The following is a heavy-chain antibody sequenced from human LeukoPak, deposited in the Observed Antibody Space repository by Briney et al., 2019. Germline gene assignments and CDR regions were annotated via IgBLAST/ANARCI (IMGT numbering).Heavy chain of an antibody. CDR1: GYTFTGYY. Sequence: ASVKVSCKASGYTFTGYYMHWVRQAPGQGLEWMGWINPSGVSTSYARKFQGRVTMTRDTSTSTVYMELSSLRSEDTAVYYCARDLYGDYGVPGSWGQGTLVTVSS. J-gene: IGHJ5*02. CDR3: ARDLYGDYGVPGS. CDR2: INPSGVST. V-gene: IGHV1-46*01. D-gene: IGHD4-17*01.